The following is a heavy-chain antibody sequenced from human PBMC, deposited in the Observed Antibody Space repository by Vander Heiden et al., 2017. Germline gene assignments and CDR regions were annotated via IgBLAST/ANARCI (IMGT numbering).Heavy chain of an antibody. J-gene: IGHJ6*02. D-gene: IGHD3-10*01. Sequence: GYGMHWVRQAPGKDLEWVAVISYDGSNKKYADSVQGRLTISRDDSNNTLYLQMNSLRVEDTAVYYCARDWIPLLWFGESHYYGMDVWGQGTTVTVSS. CDR2: ISYDGSNK. CDR3: ARDWIPLLWFGESHYYGMDV. V-gene: IGHV3-30*04. CDR1: GYG.